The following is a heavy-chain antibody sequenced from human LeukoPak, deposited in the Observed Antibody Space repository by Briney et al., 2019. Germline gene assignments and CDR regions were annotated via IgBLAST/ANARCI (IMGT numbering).Heavy chain of an antibody. J-gene: IGHJ4*02. CDR2: ISGSNGKT. Sequence: ASVKVSCEASGYSFISYGINWVRQAPGQGLEWMGWISGSNGKTNSAQNLQGRVTMTPDTSTSTAYMELRSLRSDDTAVYYCARAPNSQSPTDYWGQGTLVTVSS. V-gene: IGHV1-18*01. D-gene: IGHD1-1*01. CDR1: GYSFISYG. CDR3: ARAPNSQSPTDY.